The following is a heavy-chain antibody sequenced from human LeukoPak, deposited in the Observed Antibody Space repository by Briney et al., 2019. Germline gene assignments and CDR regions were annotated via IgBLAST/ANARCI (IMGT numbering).Heavy chain of an antibody. V-gene: IGHV1-18*01. CDR2: ISAYNGNT. CDR3: ARGRLVGGPLLAFAP. J-gene: IGHJ5*02. Sequence: AAVTVSFKGSDYTFTNRGISWVGQAPGQGVEGMGWISAYNGNTNYAQRLPDRVTLTTNTSTNTAYMELRSLRSDDTAVYFCARGRLVGGPLLAFAPWGQGTLVTVSS. D-gene: IGHD6-19*01. CDR1: DYTFTNRG.